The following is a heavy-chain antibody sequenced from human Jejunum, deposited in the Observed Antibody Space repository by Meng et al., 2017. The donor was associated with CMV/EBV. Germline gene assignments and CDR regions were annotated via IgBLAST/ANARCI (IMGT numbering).Heavy chain of an antibody. CDR1: FSLRTTGVG. CDR2: IYWDNDR. Sequence: FSLRTTGVGVGWIRQPPGEALEWLALIYWDNDRRYSPSLKSRLTITKDTSKNQVVLTMTNMDPVDTATYYCGHSQYNSDWNYAVLDSWGQGTLVTVSS. J-gene: IGHJ5*01. V-gene: IGHV2-5*02. CDR3: GHSQYNSDWNYAVLDS. D-gene: IGHD1-7*01.